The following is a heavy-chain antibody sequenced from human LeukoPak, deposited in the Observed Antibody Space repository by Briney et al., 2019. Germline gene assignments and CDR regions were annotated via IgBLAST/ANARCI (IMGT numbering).Heavy chain of an antibody. Sequence: ASVKVSCKASGGTFSSYAISWVRQAPGQGLEWMGRIIPILGIANYAQKFQGRVTITADKSTSTAYMELSSLRSEDTAVYYCARELGGYCSGGSCYSDYWGQGTLVTVSS. J-gene: IGHJ4*02. CDR1: GGTFSSYA. V-gene: IGHV1-69*04. D-gene: IGHD2-15*01. CDR2: IIPILGIA. CDR3: ARELGGYCSGGSCYSDY.